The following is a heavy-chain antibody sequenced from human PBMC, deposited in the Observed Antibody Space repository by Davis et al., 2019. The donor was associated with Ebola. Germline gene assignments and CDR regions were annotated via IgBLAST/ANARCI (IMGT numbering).Heavy chain of an antibody. J-gene: IGHJ6*02. V-gene: IGHV1-69*13. CDR3: ARGVAGGDYHVYYYGMDV. Sequence: SVKVSCKASGGTFSSYAISWVRQAPGQGLEWMGGIIPIFGTANYAQKFQGRVTITADESTSTAYMELSSLRSEDTAVYYCARGVAGGDYHVYYYGMDVWGQGTTVTVSS. CDR1: GGTFSSYA. CDR2: IIPIFGTA. D-gene: IGHD4-17*01.